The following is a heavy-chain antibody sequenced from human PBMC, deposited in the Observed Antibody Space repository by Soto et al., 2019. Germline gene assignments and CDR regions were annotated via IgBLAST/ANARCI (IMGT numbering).Heavy chain of an antibody. Sequence: GSLRLSCAASGFTFSSYWMHWVRQAPGKGLVWVSRINSDGSSTSYADSVKGRFTISRDNAKNTLYLQMNSLRAEDTAVYYCARADILTGPNVVTDVWGQGTTVTVSS. CDR1: GFTFSSYW. J-gene: IGHJ6*02. D-gene: IGHD3-9*01. CDR3: ARADILTGPNVVTDV. CDR2: INSDGSST. V-gene: IGHV3-74*01.